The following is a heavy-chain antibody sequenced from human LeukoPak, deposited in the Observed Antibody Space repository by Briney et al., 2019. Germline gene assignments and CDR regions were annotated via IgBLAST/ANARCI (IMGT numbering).Heavy chain of an antibody. Sequence: PSETLSLTCTVSGGSISSYYWSWIRQPPGTGLEWIGYIYYSGSTNYNPSLKSRVTISVDTSKNQFSLKLSSVTAADTAVYYCASYLSLAFDIWGQGTMVTVSS. CDR2: IYYSGST. J-gene: IGHJ3*02. CDR3: ASYLSLAFDI. CDR1: GGSISSYY. V-gene: IGHV4-59*01.